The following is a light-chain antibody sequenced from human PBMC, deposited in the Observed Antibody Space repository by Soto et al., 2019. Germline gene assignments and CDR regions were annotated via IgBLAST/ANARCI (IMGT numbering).Light chain of an antibody. CDR3: QQRSSWWT. V-gene: IGKV3-11*01. CDR2: DAS. J-gene: IGKJ1*01. CDR1: QSITTY. Sequence: ETVLTQSPATLSLSPGDRATLSCRASQSITTYLAWYQQKTGQAPKLLFYDASNRATGIPARFSAIGSGTDFTLTISSLEPEDSAVYYCQQRSSWWTFGQGTKVEIK.